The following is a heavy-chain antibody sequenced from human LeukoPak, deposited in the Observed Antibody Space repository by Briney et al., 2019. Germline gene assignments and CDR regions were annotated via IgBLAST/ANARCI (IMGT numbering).Heavy chain of an antibody. D-gene: IGHD3-16*02. CDR3: ARDGGALYFWGSYRSYYYDYMDV. Sequence: GASVKVSCKASGYTFTSYGISWLRQAPGQGLEWMGWISAYNGNTNYAQKLQGRVTMTTDTSTSTAYMELRSLRSDDTAVYYCARDGGALYFWGSYRSYYYDYMDVWGKGTTVTVSS. J-gene: IGHJ6*03. CDR2: ISAYNGNT. V-gene: IGHV1-18*01. CDR1: GYTFTSYG.